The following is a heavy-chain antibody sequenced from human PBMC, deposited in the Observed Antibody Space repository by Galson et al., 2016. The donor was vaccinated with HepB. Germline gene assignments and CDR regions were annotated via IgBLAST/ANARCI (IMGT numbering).Heavy chain of an antibody. CDR1: GFTFSDYR. CDR3: ARGQGGFEGFVH. Sequence: SLRLSCAASGFTFSDYRMTWFRWAPGKGLEWVSSLDGSGPWPYSSESLKGRFTISSDNGENTLFLQMNSLTPQDTAVYYCARGQGGFEGFVHWGQGTLVTVS. CDR2: LDGSGPWP. J-gene: IGHJ5*02. D-gene: IGHD3-10*01. V-gene: IGHV3-21*01.